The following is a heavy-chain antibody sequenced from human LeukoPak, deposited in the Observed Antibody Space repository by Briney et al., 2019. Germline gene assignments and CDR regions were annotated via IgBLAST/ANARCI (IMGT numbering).Heavy chain of an antibody. CDR3: ARGHSSGWPPGWFDP. J-gene: IGHJ5*02. V-gene: IGHV1-8*01. CDR2: MNPNSSNT. D-gene: IGHD6-19*01. CDR1: GYTFTSYD. Sequence: GASVKVSCKASGYTFTSYDINWVRPATGQGPEWMGWMNPNSSNTGYAQKFQGRVTMTRNTSISTAYMELSSLRSEDTAVYYCARGHSSGWPPGWFDPWGQGTLVIVTA.